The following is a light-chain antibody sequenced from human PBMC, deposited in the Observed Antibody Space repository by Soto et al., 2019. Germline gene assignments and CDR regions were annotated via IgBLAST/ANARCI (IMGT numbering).Light chain of an antibody. V-gene: IGLV1-51*01. CDR1: SSNIANNY. CDR3: GTWDSSLSAGV. J-gene: IGLJ2*01. Sequence: QSVLTQPPSVSAAPGQKVTISCSGSSSNIANNYVSWYQQLPGTAPKLLIYDNNKRPSGIPDRFSGSKSGTSATLGITGLQTGDEADYYCGTWDSSLSAGVFGGGTKLIVL. CDR2: DNN.